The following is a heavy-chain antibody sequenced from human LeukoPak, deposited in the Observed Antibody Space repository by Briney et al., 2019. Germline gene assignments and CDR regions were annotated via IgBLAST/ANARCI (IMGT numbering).Heavy chain of an antibody. D-gene: IGHD3-16*01. Sequence: ASVKVSCKASGGTFSSYAISWVRQAPGQGLEWMGGIIPIFGTANYAQKFQGRVTITTDESTSTAYMELSSLRSEDTAVYYCARQNSPAHTRYYYYMDVWGKGTTVTVSS. V-gene: IGHV1-69*05. CDR3: ARQNSPAHTRYYYYMDV. CDR2: IIPIFGTA. CDR1: GGTFSSYA. J-gene: IGHJ6*03.